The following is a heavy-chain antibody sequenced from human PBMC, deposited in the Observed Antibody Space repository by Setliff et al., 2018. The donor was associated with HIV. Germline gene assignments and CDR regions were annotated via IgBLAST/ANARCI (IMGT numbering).Heavy chain of an antibody. V-gene: IGHV1-3*01. CDR2: IIDGNDNT. D-gene: IGHD6-19*01. Sequence: ASVKVSCKASGYSFADYTIQWVRQAPGQSLGWMGWIIDGNDNTRYSQKFQGRVTIARDTSASTAYMELSGLRSEDTAVYYCARLSGWYEGDFDYWGQGTLVTVSS. CDR3: ARLSGWYEGDFDY. CDR1: GYSFADYT. J-gene: IGHJ4*02.